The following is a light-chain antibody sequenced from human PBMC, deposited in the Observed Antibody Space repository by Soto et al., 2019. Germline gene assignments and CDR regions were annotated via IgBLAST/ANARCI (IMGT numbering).Light chain of an antibody. Sequence: DIQMTQSPSTLSASVGDRVTITCRASHSISSWLAWYQQKPGKAPKLLIYKASSLESGVPSRFSGSGSGTEFPLTISSLQPDDFATYYCQQYNSYLYTFGQGTKLEIK. V-gene: IGKV1-5*03. CDR1: HSISSW. J-gene: IGKJ2*01. CDR2: KAS. CDR3: QQYNSYLYT.